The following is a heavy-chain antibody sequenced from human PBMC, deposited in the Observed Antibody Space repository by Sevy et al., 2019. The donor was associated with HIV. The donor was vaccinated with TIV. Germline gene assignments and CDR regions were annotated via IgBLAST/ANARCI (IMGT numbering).Heavy chain of an antibody. Sequence: GGFLRLSCAASGFAFYDYSMSWIRQAPGKGLEWVATLSFGCGKINYADSVKGRFTISRDNSKNSFYLQMDNLRVEDTALYYCAREGCTRPHDYWGQRTRVTVSS. CDR1: GFAFYDYS. CDR3: AREGCTRPHDY. J-gene: IGHJ4*02. CDR2: LSFGCGKI. V-gene: IGHV3-23*01. D-gene: IGHD2-8*01.